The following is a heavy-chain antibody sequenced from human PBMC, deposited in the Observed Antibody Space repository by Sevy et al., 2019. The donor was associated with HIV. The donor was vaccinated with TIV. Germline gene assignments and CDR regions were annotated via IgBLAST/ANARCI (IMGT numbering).Heavy chain of an antibody. CDR3: VGADRPNQGDF. D-gene: IGHD6-6*01. CDR1: GFTVSRNF. Sequence: GGSLRLFCAASGFTVSRNFMSWIRQAPGKGLEWVSIIYSDGTTFYADSVKGRFTISRDNSRNTLYLQMNTLRAEDTAVYYCVGADRPNQGDFWGQGTLVTVSS. J-gene: IGHJ4*02. CDR2: IYSDGTT. V-gene: IGHV3-53*01.